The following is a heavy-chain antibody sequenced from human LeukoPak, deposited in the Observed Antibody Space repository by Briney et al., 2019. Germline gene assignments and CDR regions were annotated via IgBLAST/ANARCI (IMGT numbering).Heavy chain of an antibody. Sequence: GESLKISCKGSGYSFTSYWIAWVRQMPGKGLEWMGIIYPADSDTRYSPSFQGQVTISADKSISTASLQWSSLKASDTAMYYCARSLRYFDWLSPFDYWGQGTLVTVSS. CDR1: GYSFTSYW. J-gene: IGHJ4*02. V-gene: IGHV5-51*01. CDR2: IYPADSDT. D-gene: IGHD3-9*01. CDR3: ARSLRYFDWLSPFDY.